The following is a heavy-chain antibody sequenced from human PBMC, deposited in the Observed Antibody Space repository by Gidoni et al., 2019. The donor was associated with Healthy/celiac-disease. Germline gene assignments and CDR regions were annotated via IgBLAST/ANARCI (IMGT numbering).Heavy chain of an antibody. Sequence: QVQLVESGGGVVQPGRALRFSGAASGFTFSSYGMHWVRQAPGKGLGWVAVIWYDGSNKYYADSVKGRFTISRDNSKTTLYLQMNSLRAEDTAVYYCARDPSGVVTAILQYAFDIWGQGTMVTVSS. D-gene: IGHD2-21*02. CDR1: GFTFSSYG. V-gene: IGHV3-33*01. CDR3: ARDPSGVVTAILQYAFDI. CDR2: IWYDGSNK. J-gene: IGHJ3*02.